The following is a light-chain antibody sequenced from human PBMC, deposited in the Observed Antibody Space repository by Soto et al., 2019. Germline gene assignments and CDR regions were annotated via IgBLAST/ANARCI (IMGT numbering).Light chain of an antibody. CDR3: QTWGTGIWV. Sequence: QLVLTQSPSASASLGASVKLTCTLSSGHSSYAIAWHQQQPEKGPRYLMKINSDGSHDKGDGIPDRFSGSSSGAERYLTISSLQSEDEADYYCQTWGTGIWVFGGGTKLTVL. V-gene: IGLV4-69*01. CDR2: INSDGSH. J-gene: IGLJ3*02. CDR1: SGHSSYA.